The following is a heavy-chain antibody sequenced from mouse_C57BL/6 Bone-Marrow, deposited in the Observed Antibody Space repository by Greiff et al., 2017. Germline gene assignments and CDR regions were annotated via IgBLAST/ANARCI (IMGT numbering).Heavy chain of an antibody. J-gene: IGHJ4*01. CDR3: ARSKVRRAMDY. Sequence: VQLQQPGAELVKPGASVKLSCKASGYTFTSYWLHWVQQRPGRGLEWIGRIGPNSGGTKYNETFKSTATLAVDKPASTAYMQLSSLTSEDSAVYYCARSKVRRAMDYWGQGTSVTVAS. CDR1: GYTFTSYW. CDR2: IGPNSGGT. V-gene: IGHV1-72*01. D-gene: IGHD1-2*01.